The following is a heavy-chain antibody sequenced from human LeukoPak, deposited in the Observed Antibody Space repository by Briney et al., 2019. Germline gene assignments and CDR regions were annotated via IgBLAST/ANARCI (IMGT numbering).Heavy chain of an antibody. J-gene: IGHJ4*02. V-gene: IGHV4-59*01. D-gene: IGHD3-22*01. CDR3: ARIHYDSSGYPDY. CDR1: GGSISSFY. Sequence: DPSETLSLTCTVSGGSISSFYWSWIRQPPGKGLEWIGYIYYSGSTNYNPSLKSRVTISVDTSKNQLSLKLSSVTAADTAVYYCARIHYDSSGYPDYWGQGTLVTVSS. CDR2: IYYSGST.